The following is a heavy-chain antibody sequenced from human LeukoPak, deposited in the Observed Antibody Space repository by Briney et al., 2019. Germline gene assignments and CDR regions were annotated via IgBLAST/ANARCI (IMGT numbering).Heavy chain of an antibody. V-gene: IGHV4-61*02. Sequence: SETLSLTCTVSGGSIGSGSYYWSWIRQPAGKGLEWIGRIYVSGRTNYNPSLKSRVTISIDMSKNQFSLRLSSVTAADTAVYNCASEYSGYDFSLTWGQGTLVTVSS. CDR3: ASEYSGYDFSLT. CDR2: IYVSGRT. D-gene: IGHD5-12*01. J-gene: IGHJ5*02. CDR1: GGSIGSGSYY.